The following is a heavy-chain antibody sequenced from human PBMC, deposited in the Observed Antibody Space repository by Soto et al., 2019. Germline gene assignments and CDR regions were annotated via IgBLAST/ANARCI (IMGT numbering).Heavy chain of an antibody. V-gene: IGHV4-59*01. CDR3: ARAYSSSWTNWFDP. J-gene: IGHJ5*02. CDR2: IYYSGST. D-gene: IGHD6-13*01. Sequence: SETLSLTCTVSGGSISSYYWSWIRQPPGKGLEWIGYIYYSGSTNYNPSLKSRVTISVDTSKNQFSLKLSSVTAADTAVYYCARAYSSSWTNWFDPWGQGTLVTVSS. CDR1: GGSISSYY.